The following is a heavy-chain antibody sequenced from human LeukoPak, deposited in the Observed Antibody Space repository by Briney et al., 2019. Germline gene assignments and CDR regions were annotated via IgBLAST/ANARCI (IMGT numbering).Heavy chain of an antibody. V-gene: IGHV3-23*01. CDR2: INNGGSNT. Sequence: PGGSLGLSCAASGFTFSNNAMAWVRQAPGKGLEWVSTINNGGSNTHYADSVEGRFTISRDNSKNTLYLEMTSLRAEDTAIYYCATDVGAIFFDSWGQGNLVTVSS. J-gene: IGHJ4*02. CDR3: ATDVGAIFFDS. D-gene: IGHD2-21*01. CDR1: GFTFSNNA.